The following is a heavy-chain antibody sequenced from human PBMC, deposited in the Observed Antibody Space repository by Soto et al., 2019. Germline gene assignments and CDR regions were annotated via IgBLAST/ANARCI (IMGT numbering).Heavy chain of an antibody. Sequence: PSETRSRTWTVSGGSISSYYWSWIGQPAGKGLEWIGRIYTSGTTNYNPSLKSRVTMSVDTSKNQFSLKLRSVTAADTAVYYCARELRGRPFNDYWGQGTLVTVSS. CDR3: ARELRGRPFNDY. CDR1: GGSISSYY. J-gene: IGHJ4*02. V-gene: IGHV4-4*07. CDR2: IYTSGTT. D-gene: IGHD4-17*01.